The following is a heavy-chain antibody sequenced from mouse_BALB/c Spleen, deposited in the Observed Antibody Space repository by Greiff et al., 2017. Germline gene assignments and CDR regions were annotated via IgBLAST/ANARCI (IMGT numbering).Heavy chain of an antibody. D-gene: IGHD1-1*01. J-gene: IGHJ2*01. CDR3: AVYYGSSYPFDY. Sequence: EVQLQQSGAELVKPGASVKLSCTASGFNIKDTYMHWVKQRPEQGLEWIGRIDPANGNTKYDPKFQGKATITADTSSNTAYLQLSSLTSEDTAVYYCAVYYGSSYPFDYWGQGTTRTVSS. CDR1: GFNIKDTY. CDR2: IDPANGNT. V-gene: IGHV14-3*02.